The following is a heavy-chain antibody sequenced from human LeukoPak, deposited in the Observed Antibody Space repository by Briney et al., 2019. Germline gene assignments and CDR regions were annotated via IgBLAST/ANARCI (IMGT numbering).Heavy chain of an antibody. V-gene: IGHV3-30*04. J-gene: IGHJ4*02. D-gene: IGHD3-22*01. CDR3: ARGPPNYFDNSGAYYYFDC. CDR2: ISFDGRNK. CDR1: GFTFSTYA. Sequence: GRSLRLSCAASGFTFSTYAIHWVRQAPGKGLEWVAVISFDGRNKYYADSVKGRFTISRDNSKDTLYLQMDSLRAEDTAVYYCARGPPNYFDNSGAYYYFDCWGQGTLVTVSA.